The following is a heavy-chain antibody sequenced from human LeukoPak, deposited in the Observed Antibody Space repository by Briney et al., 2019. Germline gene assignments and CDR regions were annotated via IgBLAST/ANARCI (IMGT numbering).Heavy chain of an antibody. J-gene: IGHJ4*02. CDR2: IVVGSGNT. CDR1: GFTFTSSA. CDR3: AAGARSGGSSDY. Sequence: SVKVSCKASGFTFTSSAMQWVRQARGQRLEWIGWIVVGSGNTNYAQKFQERVTITRDMSTNTAYMELSSLRSEDTAVYYCAAGARSGGSSDYWGQGTLVTVSS. D-gene: IGHD2-15*01. V-gene: IGHV1-58*02.